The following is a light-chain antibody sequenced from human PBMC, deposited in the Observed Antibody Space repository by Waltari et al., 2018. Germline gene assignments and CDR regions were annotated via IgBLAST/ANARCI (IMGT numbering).Light chain of an antibody. CDR2: AAS. J-gene: IGKJ4*01. Sequence: DIQMTQSPSSVSASVGDRVTITCRASQDISSWLVWYQQKPGKAPKLLIYAASSLQSGVPSRFSGSGSGTYFSLSISSLQPEDFATYYCQQANSFPLTFGGGTKVEIK. CDR1: QDISSW. V-gene: IGKV1-12*01. CDR3: QQANSFPLT.